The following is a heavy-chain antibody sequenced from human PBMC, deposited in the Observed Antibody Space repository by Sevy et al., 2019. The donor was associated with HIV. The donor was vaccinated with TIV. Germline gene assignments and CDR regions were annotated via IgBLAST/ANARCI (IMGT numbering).Heavy chain of an antibody. D-gene: IGHD5-12*01. CDR3: AREGGYSDQGMDV. CDR2: ISSISNTI. V-gene: IGHV3-48*01. Sequence: GGSLRLSCAASGFTFSNYNMNWVRQAPGKGLEWASYISSISNTIYYADSVKGRFTISRDNDKNSLYLEMNSLRAEDTAVYYCAREGGYSDQGMDVWGLGTTVTVSS. J-gene: IGHJ6*02. CDR1: GFTFSNYN.